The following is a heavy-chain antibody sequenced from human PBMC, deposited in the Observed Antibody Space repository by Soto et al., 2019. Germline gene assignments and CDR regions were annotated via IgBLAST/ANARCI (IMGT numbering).Heavy chain of an antibody. V-gene: IGHV1-46*01. CDR1: GYTSTIYY. CDR2: INPSGGST. CDR3: ARVGADYDILTGYSDPFDY. J-gene: IGHJ4*02. D-gene: IGHD3-9*01. Sequence: ASVKVSCKASGYTSTIYYMHWVRQAPGQGLEWMGIINPSGGSTSYAQKFQGRVTMTRDTSTSTVYMELSSLRSEDTAVYYCARVGADYDILTGYSDPFDYWGQGTLVTVSS.